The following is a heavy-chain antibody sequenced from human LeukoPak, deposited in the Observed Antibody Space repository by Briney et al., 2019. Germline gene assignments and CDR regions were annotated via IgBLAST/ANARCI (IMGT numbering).Heavy chain of an antibody. V-gene: IGHV4-4*02. J-gene: IGHJ4*02. Sequence: SETLSLTCAVSGGSISSSNWWSWVRQPPGKELEWIGEIYHSGSTNYNPSLKSRVTISVDKSKNQFSLKLSSVTAADTAVYYCARDFRANYGSGSYFSYWGQGTLVTVSS. CDR1: GGSISSSNW. CDR3: ARDFRANYGSGSYFSY. D-gene: IGHD3-10*01. CDR2: IYHSGST.